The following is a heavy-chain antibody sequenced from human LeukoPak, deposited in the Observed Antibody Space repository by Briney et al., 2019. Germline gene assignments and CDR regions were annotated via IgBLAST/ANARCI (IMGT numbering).Heavy chain of an antibody. CDR3: SGCLSY. J-gene: IGHJ4*02. V-gene: IGHV4-39*01. CDR1: GGSISSSSYY. Sequence: SETLSLTCTVSGGSISSSSYYWIWIRQTPGKGLEWIGSGYYTGPTYYNSSLKSRVTISVDTSKNQFSLKLSSVTAADTADCASSGCLSYWGQGIRVAVSS. D-gene: IGHD3-22*01. CDR2: GYYTGPT.